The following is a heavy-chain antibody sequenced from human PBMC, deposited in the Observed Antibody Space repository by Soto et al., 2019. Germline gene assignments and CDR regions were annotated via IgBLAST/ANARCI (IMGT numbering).Heavy chain of an antibody. CDR3: AKGGKLGYCSSTSCDPFDY. CDR2: ISGGGGST. J-gene: IGHJ4*02. Sequence: VGSLRLSCAASGFTFSSYAMSWVRQAPGKGLEWVSAISGGGGSTYYADSVKGRFTISRDNSKNTLYLQMNSLRAEDTAVYYCAKGGKLGYCSSTSCDPFDYWGQGTLVTVSS. V-gene: IGHV3-23*01. D-gene: IGHD2-2*01. CDR1: GFTFSSYA.